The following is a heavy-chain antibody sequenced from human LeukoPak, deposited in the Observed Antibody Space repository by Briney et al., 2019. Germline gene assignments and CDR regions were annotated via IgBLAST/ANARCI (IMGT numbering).Heavy chain of an antibody. D-gene: IGHD2-15*01. CDR3: ARDRGYCSGGSCYSPVGYFDY. Sequence: GGSLRLSCAASGFTFSSYSMNWVRQAPGKGLEWASSISSSSSYIYYADSVKGRFTISRDNAKNSLYLQMNSLRAEDTAVYYCARDRGYCSGGSCYSPVGYFDYWGQGTLVTVSS. V-gene: IGHV3-21*01. J-gene: IGHJ4*02. CDR1: GFTFSSYS. CDR2: ISSSSSYI.